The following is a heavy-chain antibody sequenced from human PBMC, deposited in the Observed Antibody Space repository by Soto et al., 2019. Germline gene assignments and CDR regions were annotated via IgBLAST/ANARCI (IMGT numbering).Heavy chain of an antibody. J-gene: IGHJ3*02. D-gene: IGHD2-2*01. Sequence: AXETLSLTCTVSDCSVGSGSYYWSWIRQPPGKGLEWIGYMYNSGITNYNPSLKSRVTISIGASEIQFSLRLTSVTAADTALYYCARSTQFCSRSSCYLTGDAFDIWGQGTMVTVSS. CDR2: MYNSGIT. V-gene: IGHV4-61*01. CDR3: ARSTQFCSRSSCYLTGDAFDI. CDR1: DCSVGSGSYY.